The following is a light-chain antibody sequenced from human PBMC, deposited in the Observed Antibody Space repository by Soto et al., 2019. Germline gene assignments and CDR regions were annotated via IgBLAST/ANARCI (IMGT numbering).Light chain of an antibody. Sequence: QSALTQPRSVSGSPGQSVTISCTGTSSDVGGYNYVSWYQQHPGKAPKLMIYDVGKRPSGVPDRFSGSKSGNTASLTISGLQAEDEADYYCSSYTSTSTVVFGGGTKLTVL. CDR2: DVG. CDR3: SSYTSTSTVV. J-gene: IGLJ2*01. CDR1: SSDVGGYNY. V-gene: IGLV2-11*01.